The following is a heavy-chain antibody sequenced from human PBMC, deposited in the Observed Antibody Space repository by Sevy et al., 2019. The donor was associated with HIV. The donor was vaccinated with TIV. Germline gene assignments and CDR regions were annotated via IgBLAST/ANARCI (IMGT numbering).Heavy chain of an antibody. V-gene: IGHV4-59*01. J-gene: IGHJ4*02. CDR3: ARGGPNQHQLDYFDY. CDR1: GVSISPYY. D-gene: IGHD2-2*01. Sequence: SETLSLTCTVSGVSISPYYWAWIRQPPGKGLECIGFSGSSNYNPSLKSRVTTSVDTSKNQFFLKLSSVTAADTAIYYCARGGPNQHQLDYFDYWGQRTLVTVSS. CDR2: SGSS.